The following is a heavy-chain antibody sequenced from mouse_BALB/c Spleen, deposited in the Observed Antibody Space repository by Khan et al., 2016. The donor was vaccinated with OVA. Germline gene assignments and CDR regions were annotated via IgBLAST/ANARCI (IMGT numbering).Heavy chain of an antibody. V-gene: IGHV1-7*01. Sequence: QIQLVQSGAELAKPGASVKMSCKASGYTFTSYWMHWVKQRPGQGLEWIGYINPTSGYTDYNQKFKDKATLTADKSSSTAYMQLSSLTSEDSAVYYCARDRIDYWGQGTTFTVSS. CDR3: ARDRIDY. J-gene: IGHJ2*01. CDR2: INPTSGYT. CDR1: GYTFTSYW.